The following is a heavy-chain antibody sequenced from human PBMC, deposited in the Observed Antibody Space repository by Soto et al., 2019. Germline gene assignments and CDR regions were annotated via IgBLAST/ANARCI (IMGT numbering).Heavy chain of an antibody. D-gene: IGHD3-22*01. V-gene: IGHV3-30*18. Sequence: QVQLVESGGGVVQPGRSLRLSCAASGFTFSSYGMHWVRQAPGKGLEWVAVISYDGGNKYYADSVKGRFTISRDNSKNTLYLQMNSLRAEDTAVYYCAKLYDSSGYPTVWGQGTLVTVSS. CDR2: ISYDGGNK. J-gene: IGHJ4*02. CDR1: GFTFSSYG. CDR3: AKLYDSSGYPTV.